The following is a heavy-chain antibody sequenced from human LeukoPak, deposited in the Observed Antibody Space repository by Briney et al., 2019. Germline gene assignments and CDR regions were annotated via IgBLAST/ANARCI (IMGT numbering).Heavy chain of an antibody. CDR3: ARDHAGYGVLFDY. CDR2: IYTGGST. Sequence: GGSLRLSCAASGFNVSSKYMSWVRQAPGMGLEWVSLIYTGGSTHYADSVKGRFTISRDNSKNTLYLQMNSLRAEDTAVYYCARDHAGYGVLFDYWGQGTLITVSS. J-gene: IGHJ4*02. CDR1: GFNVSSKY. V-gene: IGHV3-66*01. D-gene: IGHD1-1*01.